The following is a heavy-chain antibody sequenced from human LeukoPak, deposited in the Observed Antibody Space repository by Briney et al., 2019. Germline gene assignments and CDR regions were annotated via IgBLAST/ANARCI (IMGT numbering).Heavy chain of an antibody. J-gene: IGHJ6*03. CDR1: GFTFDDYG. V-gene: IGHV3-20*04. CDR2: INWNGGST. Sequence: GGSLRLSCAASGFTFDDYGMSWVRQAPGKGLEWVSDINWNGGSTGYADSVKGRFTISRDNAKNSLYLQMNSLRAEDTALYYCARVRTAVAGPIYYYYMDVWGKGATVTVSS. CDR3: ARVRTAVAGPIYYYYMDV. D-gene: IGHD6-19*01.